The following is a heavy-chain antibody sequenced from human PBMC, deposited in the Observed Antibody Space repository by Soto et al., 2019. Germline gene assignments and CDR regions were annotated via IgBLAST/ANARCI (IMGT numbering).Heavy chain of an antibody. CDR2: ISAYNGNT. CDR3: ASFMFVTTRPTYAFDI. J-gene: IGHJ3*02. D-gene: IGHD4-17*01. Sequence: GSVKVSCQASVHTFTIYGISWVRQAPGQGLEWMGWISAYNGNTNYAQKLQGRVTMTTDTSTSTAYMELRSLRSDDTAVYYCASFMFVTTRPTYAFDIWGQGTMVTVSS. V-gene: IGHV1-18*04. CDR1: VHTFTIYG.